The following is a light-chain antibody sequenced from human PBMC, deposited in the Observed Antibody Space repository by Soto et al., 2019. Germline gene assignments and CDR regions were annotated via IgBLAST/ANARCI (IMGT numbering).Light chain of an antibody. CDR1: QSVSSN. CDR3: QQRSNWPIT. Sequence: EIVSTQSPGTLSVSPGERATLSCRASQSVSSNLAWYQQKPGQAPRLLIYDASNRATGIPARFSGSGSGTDFTLTISSLEPEDFAVYYCQQRSNWPITFGQGTRLEIK. J-gene: IGKJ5*01. V-gene: IGKV3-11*01. CDR2: DAS.